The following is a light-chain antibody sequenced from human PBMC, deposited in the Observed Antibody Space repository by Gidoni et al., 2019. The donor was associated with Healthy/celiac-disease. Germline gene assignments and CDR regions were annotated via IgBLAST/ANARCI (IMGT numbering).Light chain of an antibody. J-gene: IGLJ2*01. Sequence: QSALTQPASVSRSPGQSITISCTGTSSDVGGYNYVSWYQQHPGKAPKLMIYEVSNRPSGVSNRFSGSKSGNTASLTISGLQAEDEADYYCSSYTSSIAVVFGGGTKLTVL. V-gene: IGLV2-14*01. CDR3: SSYTSSIAVV. CDR2: EVS. CDR1: SSDVGGYNY.